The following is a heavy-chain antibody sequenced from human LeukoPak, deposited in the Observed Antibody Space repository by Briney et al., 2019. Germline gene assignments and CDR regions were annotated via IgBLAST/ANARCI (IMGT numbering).Heavy chain of an antibody. CDR3: ARPNQGYRQYYYEK. Sequence: SETLSLTCTVSGGSISSSSYYWGWIRQPPGKGLEWIGSIYYSGSTYYNPSLKSRVTISVDTSKTQFSLKLSSVPAADTAVYYCARPNQGYRQYYYEKWGQGTLVTVSS. CDR2: IYYSGST. V-gene: IGHV4-39*01. D-gene: IGHD2/OR15-2a*01. J-gene: IGHJ4*02. CDR1: GGSISSSSYY.